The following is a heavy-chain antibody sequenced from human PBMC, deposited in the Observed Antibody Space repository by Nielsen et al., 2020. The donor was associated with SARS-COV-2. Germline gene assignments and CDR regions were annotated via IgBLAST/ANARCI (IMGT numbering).Heavy chain of an antibody. CDR3: ARGWNYYGSGSYPHYYYYGMDV. CDR2: INHSGST. D-gene: IGHD3-10*01. V-gene: IGHV4-34*01. Sequence: WIRQPPGKGLEWIGEINHSGSTNYNPSLKSRVTISVDTSKNQFSLKLSSVTAADTAVYYCARGWNYYGSGSYPHYYYYGMDVWGQGTTVTVS. J-gene: IGHJ6*02.